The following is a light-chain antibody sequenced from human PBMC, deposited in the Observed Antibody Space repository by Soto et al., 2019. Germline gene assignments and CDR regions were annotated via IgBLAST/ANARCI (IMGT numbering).Light chain of an antibody. V-gene: IGKV3-20*01. J-gene: IGKJ1*01. CDR3: QQYVTSPWA. CDR2: GAS. CDR1: QSVSSSF. Sequence: EIVLTQSPGTLSLSPGERATLSCRASQSVSSSFLAWYQQKPGQAPRLLIYGASNRATGIPDRFSGSASGTDFTLTISRLEPQDFAVYYCQQYVTSPWAFGKGTKVAIE.